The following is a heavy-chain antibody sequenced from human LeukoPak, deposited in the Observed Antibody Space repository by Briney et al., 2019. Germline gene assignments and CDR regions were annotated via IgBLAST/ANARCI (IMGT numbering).Heavy chain of an antibody. V-gene: IGHV3-23*01. CDR2: ISGSGGST. CDR1: GFTVSSNY. CDR3: AKDLVIVVVPGARDAFDI. J-gene: IGHJ3*02. D-gene: IGHD2-2*01. Sequence: GGSLRLSCAASGFTVSSNYMSWVRQAPGKGLEWVSAISGSGGSTYYADSVKGRFTISRDNSKNTLSLQMNSLRAEDTAVYYCAKDLVIVVVPGARDAFDIWGQGTMVTVSS.